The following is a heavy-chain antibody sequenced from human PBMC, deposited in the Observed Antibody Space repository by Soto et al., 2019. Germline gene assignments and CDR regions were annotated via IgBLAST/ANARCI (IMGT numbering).Heavy chain of an antibody. CDR3: ATMEIAQWLVPAFDI. V-gene: IGHV4-59*08. J-gene: IGHJ3*02. CDR2: IYYSGST. Sequence: SETLSLTCTVSGGSISSYYWSWIRQPPGKGLEWIWYIYYSGSTNYNPSLKSRVTISVDTSKNQFSLKLSSVTAADTAVYYCATMEIAQWLVPAFDIWGQGTMVTVSS. D-gene: IGHD6-19*01. CDR1: GGSISSYY.